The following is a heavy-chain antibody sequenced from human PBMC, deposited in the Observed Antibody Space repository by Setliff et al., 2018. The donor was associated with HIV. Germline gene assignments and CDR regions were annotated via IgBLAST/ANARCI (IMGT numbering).Heavy chain of an antibody. J-gene: IGHJ2*01. V-gene: IGHV4-4*07. D-gene: IGHD3-22*01. CDR3: ARDKRYYYDSSIYWYFDL. CDR1: GGSFSSYY. CDR2: IYTSGST. Sequence: LSLTCTVSGGSFSSYYWSWIRQPAGRGLEWIGRIYTSGSTNYNPSLKSRVTMSVDASKNQFSLKLSSVTAADTAVDYCARDKRYYYDSSIYWYFDLWGRGTLVTVSS.